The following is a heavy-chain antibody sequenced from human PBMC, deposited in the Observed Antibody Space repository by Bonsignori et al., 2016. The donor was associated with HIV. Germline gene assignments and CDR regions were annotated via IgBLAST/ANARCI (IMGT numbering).Heavy chain of an antibody. CDR2: IYYNGFI. Sequence: QLQLQESGPGLVKPSETLSLTCTVSGGSIGSNNYYWGWIRQSPGKGLEWIGNIYYNGFIYYNPSLKSRVTISIDTSKNQFSLKLTSMTAADTAVYYCARADDFWSGYSEFDPWGQGNLVIVSS. J-gene: IGHJ5*02. CDR3: ARADDFWSGYSEFDP. V-gene: IGHV4-39*07. D-gene: IGHD3-3*01. CDR1: GGSIGSNNYY.